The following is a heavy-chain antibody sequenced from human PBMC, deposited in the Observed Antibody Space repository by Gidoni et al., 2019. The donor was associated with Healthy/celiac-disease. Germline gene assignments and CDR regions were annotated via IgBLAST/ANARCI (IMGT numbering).Heavy chain of an antibody. Sequence: QVQPVVSGVGVVQPGRSMRLSCAPSGLTFRSDGMHWVRQAPGKRLEWVAVIWYDGSNKYYADSVKGRFTISRDNSKNTLYLQMNSLRAEDTAVYYWARESDYADYYYYGMDVWGQGTTVTVSS. CDR1: GLTFRSDG. D-gene: IGHD4-17*01. V-gene: IGHV3-33*01. CDR3: ARESDYADYYYYGMDV. J-gene: IGHJ6*02. CDR2: IWYDGSNK.